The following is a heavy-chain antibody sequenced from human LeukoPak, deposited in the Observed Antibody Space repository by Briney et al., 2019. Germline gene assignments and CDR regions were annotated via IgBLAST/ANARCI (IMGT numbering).Heavy chain of an antibody. V-gene: IGHV3-11*04. CDR1: GFTFSGYY. J-gene: IGHJ4*02. CDR3: ARCTTGRTFGSLREIKRSREIDY. D-gene: IGHD1-1*01. CDR2: ISSSSSNI. Sequence: GGSLRLSCAASGFTFSGYYMSWIRQAPGKGLEWVSSISSSSSNIYYADSVKGRFTISRDNAKNSLYLQMNSLRVEDTAVYYCARCTTGRTFGSLREIKRSREIDYWGQGTLVTVSS.